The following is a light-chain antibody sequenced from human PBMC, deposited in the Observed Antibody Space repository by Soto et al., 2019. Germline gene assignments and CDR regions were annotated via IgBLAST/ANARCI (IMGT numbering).Light chain of an antibody. V-gene: IGLV2-14*03. CDR1: SSDVGGYNY. Sequence: QSALTQPASVSGSPGQSITISCTGTSSDVGGYNYVFWYQHHPGKAPKLIIYDVSNRPSGVSNRFSGSKSGNTASLTISGLQPEDEADYYCSSYTTSNTRQIVFGTGTKLTVL. CDR3: SSYTTSNTRQIV. CDR2: DVS. J-gene: IGLJ1*01.